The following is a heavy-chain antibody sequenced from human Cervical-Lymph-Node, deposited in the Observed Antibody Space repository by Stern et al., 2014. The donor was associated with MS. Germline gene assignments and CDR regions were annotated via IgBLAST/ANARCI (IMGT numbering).Heavy chain of an antibody. Sequence: VQLVESGAEVKKPGSSVKVSCKTSGGTFSNYAISWVRQAPGQGVEWMGGIIPIYGIEKYAQKYQGRLTITADESTGTAYMELSSLRSEDTAIYFCARSRGYCSGSACYRSFDPWGQGTLVTVSS. CDR3: ARSRGYCSGSACYRSFDP. CDR1: GGTFSNYA. D-gene: IGHD2-15*01. CDR2: IIPIYGIE. V-gene: IGHV1-69*01. J-gene: IGHJ5*02.